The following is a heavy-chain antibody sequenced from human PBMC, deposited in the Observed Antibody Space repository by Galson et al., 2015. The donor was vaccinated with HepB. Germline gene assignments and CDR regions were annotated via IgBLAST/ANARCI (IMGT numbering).Heavy chain of an antibody. CDR2: ISDDGKTA. CDR3: ARDSNWNFDY. V-gene: IGHV3-30*01. Sequence: SLRLSCATSGFTFTSYNMHWVRQSPVKGLEWLAIISDDGKTAFYADSVKGRFTISRDNSKNTLSLQMNSLRPDDTAVYYCARDSNWNFDYWGRGTLVTVSS. J-gene: IGHJ4*02. D-gene: IGHD1-1*01. CDR1: GFTFTSYN.